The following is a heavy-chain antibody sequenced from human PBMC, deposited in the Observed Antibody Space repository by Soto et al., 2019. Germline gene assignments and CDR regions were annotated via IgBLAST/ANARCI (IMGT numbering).Heavy chain of an antibody. D-gene: IGHD1-26*01. CDR1: GFSFSDSG. CDR3: ARGGGRFSY. J-gene: IGHJ4*02. V-gene: IGHV3-21*01. CDR2: ITSSSSHI. Sequence: EVQLVESGGGLVKPGGSLRLSCVASGFSFSDSGMHWVRQAPGKGLEWVSSITSSSSHISYADSVKGRFTISRDNAQKSLYLEVNSLRPEDTAVYYCARGGGRFSYWGQGTLVTVSS.